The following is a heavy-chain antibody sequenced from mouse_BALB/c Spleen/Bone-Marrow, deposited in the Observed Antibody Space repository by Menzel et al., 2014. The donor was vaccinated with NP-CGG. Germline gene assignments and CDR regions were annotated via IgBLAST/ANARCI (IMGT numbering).Heavy chain of an antibody. V-gene: IGHV1-84*02. D-gene: IGHD1-1*01. CDR3: ARPPYYYGSRPYWYFDV. J-gene: IGHJ1*01. Sequence: VQLQQSGPELVKPGASVKISCKASGYTFXDYCINWVKQKPGRGLEWIGWIYPGSGNTQYNEKFKGRATLTVDTSSNTAYMQLSSLTSEGTAVYFCARPPYYYGSRPYWYFDVWGAGTTVTVSS. CDR2: IYPGSGNT. CDR1: GYTFXDYC.